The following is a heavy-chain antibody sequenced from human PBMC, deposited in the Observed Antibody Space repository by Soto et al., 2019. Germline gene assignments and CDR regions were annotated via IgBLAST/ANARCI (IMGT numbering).Heavy chain of an antibody. J-gene: IGHJ5*02. CDR2: IYHSGST. D-gene: IGHD3-3*01. Sequence: SQTLSLTCAVSGGSISSGGYSWSWIRQPPGKGLEWIGYIYHSGSTYYNPPLKSRVTISVDRSKNQFSLKLSSVTAADTAVYYCARVDDVTPLGFSFDPWGQGTLVTVSS. V-gene: IGHV4-30-2*01. CDR1: GGSISSGGYS. CDR3: ARVDDVTPLGFSFDP.